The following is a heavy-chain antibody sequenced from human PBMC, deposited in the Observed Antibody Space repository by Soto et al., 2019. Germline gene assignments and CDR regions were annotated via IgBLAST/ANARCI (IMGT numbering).Heavy chain of an antibody. J-gene: IGHJ4*02. D-gene: IGHD2-2*01. Sequence: QVQLVQSGAEVKKPGASVKVSCKASGYTFTSYDINWVRQATGQGLEWMGWMDPNSGSTDSAQKFQGRVTMTRDTSTSTSYMEVSSLTSEDTAVYYCASGGQCSTTTCYGMDYWGQGTLVTVSS. CDR3: ASGGQCSTTTCYGMDY. V-gene: IGHV1-8*01. CDR1: GYTFTSYD. CDR2: MDPNSGST.